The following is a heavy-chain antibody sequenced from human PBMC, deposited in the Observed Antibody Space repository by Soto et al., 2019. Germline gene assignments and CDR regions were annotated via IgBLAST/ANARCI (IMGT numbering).Heavy chain of an antibody. CDR2: SYHGGST. J-gene: IGHJ5*02. V-gene: IGHV4-38-2*01. CDR1: GYSISSVYY. D-gene: IGHD3-22*01. CDR3: ARVGPWVPYYYDSSPYTFENWFDP. Sequence: PSETLSLTCAVSGYSISSVYYWGWLRQPPGKGLEWIGSSYHGGSTYYNPSLNSRVTLSIDMTNNHVSLILNSVTAADTAVYYCARVGPWVPYYYDSSPYTFENWFDPWGQGTLVTVSS.